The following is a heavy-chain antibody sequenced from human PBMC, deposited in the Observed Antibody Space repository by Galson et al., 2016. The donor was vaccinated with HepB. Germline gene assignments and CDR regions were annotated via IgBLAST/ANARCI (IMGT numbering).Heavy chain of an antibody. Sequence: SLRLSCAASGFTFSSHSMTWVRQALGKGLEWVSVISGSGGSTYYADSVKGRFTISRDNSKNTVYLQMNSLRAEDTAVYYCVKGLYGSGSSGDYWGQGTLVTVSS. CDR1: GFTFSSHS. CDR3: VKGLYGSGSSGDY. V-gene: IGHV3-23*01. CDR2: ISGSGGST. D-gene: IGHD3-10*01. J-gene: IGHJ4*02.